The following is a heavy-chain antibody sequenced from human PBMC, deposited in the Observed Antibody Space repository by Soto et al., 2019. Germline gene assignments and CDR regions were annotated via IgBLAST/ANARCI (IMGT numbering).Heavy chain of an antibody. CDR3: SRGRRTAVTIDY. CDR1: GGSFSGYY. D-gene: IGHD4-17*01. V-gene: IGHV4-34*01. CDR2: INHSGST. Sequence: ETLSLTCAVYGGSFSGYYWSWIRQPPGKGLEWIGEINHSGSTNYNPSLKSRVTISVDTSKNQFSLKLSSVTAADTAVYYCSRGRRTAVTIDYWGQGTLVTVSS. J-gene: IGHJ4*02.